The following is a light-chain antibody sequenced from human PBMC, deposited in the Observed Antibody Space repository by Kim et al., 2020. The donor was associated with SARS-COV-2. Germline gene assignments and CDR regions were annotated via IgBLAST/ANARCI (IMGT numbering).Light chain of an antibody. CDR2: GTS. J-gene: IGKJ2*01. V-gene: IGKV3-20*01. CDR3: QQYSSSPYT. CDR1: QSINSVY. Sequence: EIVLKQSPGTLSLSAGERASLSCRASQSINSVYLTWYQQKPGQAPRLLIYGTSSRATGIPDRFSGSGSGTDFTLTISRLEPEDFAVYYCQQYSSSPYTFGQGTKLEI.